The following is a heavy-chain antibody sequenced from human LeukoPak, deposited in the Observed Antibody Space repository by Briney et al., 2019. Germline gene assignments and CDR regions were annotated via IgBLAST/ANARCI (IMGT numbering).Heavy chain of an antibody. V-gene: IGHV3-48*01. CDR2: ISSSSSTI. Sequence: GGSLRLSCAASGFTFSSYSMNWVRQAPGEGLEWVSYISSSSSTIYYADSVKGRFTISRDNAKNSLYLQMNSLRAEDTAVYYCARFWYSYDLDWGQGTLVTVSS. CDR1: GFTFSSYS. J-gene: IGHJ4*02. D-gene: IGHD5-18*01. CDR3: ARFWYSYDLD.